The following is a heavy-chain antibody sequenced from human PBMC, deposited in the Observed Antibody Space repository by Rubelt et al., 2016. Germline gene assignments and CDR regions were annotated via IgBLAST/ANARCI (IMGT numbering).Heavy chain of an antibody. Sequence: QVQLVQSGAEVKKPGSSVKVSCKASGGTFSSYAMHWVRQAPGQRLEWMGWINAGNGNTKYSQKFQGRVTSTRDTVASTAYMELRSLRSEDTDGYYCARGGSYYYYDGMDVWGQGTTVTVSS. CDR2: INAGNGNT. D-gene: IGHD1-26*01. J-gene: IGHJ6*02. V-gene: IGHV1-3*01. CDR3: ARGGSYYYYDGMDV. CDR1: GGTFSSYA.